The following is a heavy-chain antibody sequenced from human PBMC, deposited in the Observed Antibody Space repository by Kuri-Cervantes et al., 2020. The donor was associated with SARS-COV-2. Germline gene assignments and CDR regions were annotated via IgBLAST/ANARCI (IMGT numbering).Heavy chain of an antibody. CDR3: ARDLSGRPLLRFLEWPKGGSCFDY. Sequence: ASVKVSCKASGYTLASYGLSWVRQAPGQGLEWMGWISAYNGNTNYAQKFQGRVTMTRDTSTSTVYMELSSLRSEDTAVYYCARDLSGRPLLRFLEWPKGGSCFDYWGQGTLVTVSS. CDR1: GYTLASYG. J-gene: IGHJ4*02. D-gene: IGHD3-3*01. CDR2: ISAYNGNT. V-gene: IGHV1-18*01.